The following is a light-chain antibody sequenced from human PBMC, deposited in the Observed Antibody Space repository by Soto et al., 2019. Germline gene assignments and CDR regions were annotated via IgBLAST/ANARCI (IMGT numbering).Light chain of an antibody. CDR3: SSYTTSSTRV. Sequence: QSALTQPASVSGPPGQSITISCTGTSSDVGYYNYVSWFQQYPGKAPKLLIYEVSNRPSGVSYRFSGSKSGNTASLTISGLQAEDEADYYCSSYTTSSTRVFGGGTQLTVL. CDR2: EVS. CDR1: SSDVGYYNY. V-gene: IGLV2-14*01. J-gene: IGLJ3*02.